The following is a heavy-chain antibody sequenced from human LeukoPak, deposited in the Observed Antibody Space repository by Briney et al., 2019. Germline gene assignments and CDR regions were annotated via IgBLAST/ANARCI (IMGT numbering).Heavy chain of an antibody. Sequence: SETLSLTCTVSGGSISSYYWSWIRQPPGKGLEWIGYIYYSGSTNHNPSLKSRVTISVDTSKNQFSLKLTSVTAADTAVYYCAKVPMYYYYMDVWGKGTTVTISS. J-gene: IGHJ6*03. CDR3: AKVPMYYYYMDV. V-gene: IGHV4-59*01. CDR2: IYYSGST. CDR1: GGSISSYY.